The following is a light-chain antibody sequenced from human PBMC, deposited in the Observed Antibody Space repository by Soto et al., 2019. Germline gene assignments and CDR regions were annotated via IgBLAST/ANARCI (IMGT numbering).Light chain of an antibody. Sequence: EIVLTQSPGTLSLSPGERATLSCRASQSVSSSYFAWYQQKPGQAPRLLIYGASSRATGIPDRFSGSGSGTDFTLTISRLEPEDFAVYYCQQYGSFSITFGQGTRLEIK. J-gene: IGKJ5*01. CDR3: QQYGSFSIT. CDR1: QSVSSSY. CDR2: GAS. V-gene: IGKV3-20*01.